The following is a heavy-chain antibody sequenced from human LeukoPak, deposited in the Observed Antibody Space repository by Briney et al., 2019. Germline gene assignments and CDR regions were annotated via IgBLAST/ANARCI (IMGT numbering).Heavy chain of an antibody. CDR2: INSDGSST. D-gene: IGHD2-21*01. CDR1: GFTFSSYW. V-gene: IGHV3-74*01. Sequence: PGGSLRLSCAASGFTFSSYWMHWVRQAPGKGLVWVSRINSDGSSTTYADSVKGRFTISRDNAKNTLYLQMNSLRAEDTAVYYCATQHIVWRGAFDIWGQGTMVTVSS. J-gene: IGHJ3*02. CDR3: ATQHIVWRGAFDI.